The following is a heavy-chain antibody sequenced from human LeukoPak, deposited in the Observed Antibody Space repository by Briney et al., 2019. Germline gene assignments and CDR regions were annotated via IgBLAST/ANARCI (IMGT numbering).Heavy chain of an antibody. CDR3: AKDARRSSGWYFFDH. J-gene: IGHJ4*02. CDR1: GFAFSRQD. D-gene: IGHD6-19*01. Sequence: GGSLRLSCAASGFAFSRQDMGWVRHAPGKALEWVSAISESGDRTYYVDSVKGRFTISRDNSKNTLYLQMNSLRADDTAVYYCAKDARRSSGWYFFDHWGQGILVTVSS. V-gene: IGHV3-23*01. CDR2: ISESGDRT.